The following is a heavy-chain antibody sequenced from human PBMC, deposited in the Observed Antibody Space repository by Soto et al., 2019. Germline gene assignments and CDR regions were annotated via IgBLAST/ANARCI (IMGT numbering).Heavy chain of an antibody. J-gene: IGHJ2*01. Sequence: GSLRLSCAASGFTFSSYDMHWVRQATGKGLEWVSAIGTAGDTYYPGSVKGRFTISRENAKNSLYLQMNSLRAGDTAVYYCARDRSGWYFDIWGRGTLVTVSS. CDR3: ARDRSGWYFDI. V-gene: IGHV3-13*01. D-gene: IGHD2-15*01. CDR2: IGTAGDT. CDR1: GFTFSSYD.